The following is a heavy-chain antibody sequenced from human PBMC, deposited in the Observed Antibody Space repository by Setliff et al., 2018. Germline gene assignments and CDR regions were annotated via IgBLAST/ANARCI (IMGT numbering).Heavy chain of an antibody. CDR1: GFTFSSSA. CDR2: ISSTITST. Sequence: GGSLRLSCEASGFTFSSSAMAWVRQAPGKGLEWVSAISSTITSTYYADSVKGRFSISRDNSQNTLYLQMNSLSPEDTALYYCASSSGGNYEAYFDYWGQGTLVTVSS. V-gene: IGHV3-23*01. D-gene: IGHD2-15*01. J-gene: IGHJ4*02. CDR3: ASSSGGNYEAYFDY.